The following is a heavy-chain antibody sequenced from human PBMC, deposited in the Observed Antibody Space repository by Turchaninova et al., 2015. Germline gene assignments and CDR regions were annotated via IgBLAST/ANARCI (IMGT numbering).Heavy chain of an antibody. Sequence: QVQLQQWGAGLFKPSETLSLTCAVSGGAFSCYYWRWTRQPPGKGPELMGEINQSGSTNYNPYLKSRVTISVDTSKNQFSLKLSSVTAADTAVYYCARGATRRYQLLSGRIVDYWGQGTLVTVSS. CDR2: INQSGST. J-gene: IGHJ4*02. CDR3: ARGATRRYQLLSGRIVDY. D-gene: IGHD2-2*01. V-gene: IGHV4-34*01. CDR1: GGAFSCYY.